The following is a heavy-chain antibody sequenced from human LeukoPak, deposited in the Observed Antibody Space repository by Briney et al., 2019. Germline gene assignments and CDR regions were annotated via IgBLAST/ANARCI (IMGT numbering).Heavy chain of an antibody. Sequence: PGGSLRLSCAASGFTFSTYGMHWVRQAPGKGLEWVTVISYDGHTNYADSVKGRFTISRDNSKNTLYLQMNGLRDEDTAVYYCAKERGSTTHFDYWGRGTLATVTA. V-gene: IGHV3-30*18. J-gene: IGHJ4*02. CDR2: ISYDGHT. CDR3: AKERGSTTHFDY. D-gene: IGHD2-2*01. CDR1: GFTFSTYG.